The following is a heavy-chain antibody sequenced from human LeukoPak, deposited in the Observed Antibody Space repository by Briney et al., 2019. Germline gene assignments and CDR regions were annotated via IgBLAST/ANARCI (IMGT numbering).Heavy chain of an antibody. CDR1: GLTVSSNY. CDR3: ARAGRDGYNYADY. V-gene: IGHV3-53*01. J-gene: IGHJ4*02. CDR2: IYSGGST. Sequence: GGSLRLSSAAPGLTVSSNYMSWVRQAPGKGLEWVSVIYSGGSTYYADSVKGRFTISRDNSKNTLYLQMNSLRAEDTAVYYCARAGRDGYNYADYWGQGTLVTVSS. D-gene: IGHD5-24*01.